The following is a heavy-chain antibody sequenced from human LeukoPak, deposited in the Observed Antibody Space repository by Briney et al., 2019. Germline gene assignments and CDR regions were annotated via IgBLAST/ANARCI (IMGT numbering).Heavy chain of an antibody. J-gene: IGHJ4*02. D-gene: IGHD2-2*01. CDR3: AKDQVECSSTSCYERGFDN. Sequence: RCLRLSCAASGFTFSSYAMSWVRQAPGKGLEWVSAISGSGGSTYYADSVKGRFTISRDNSKNTLYLQMNSLRAEDTAVYYCAKDQVECSSTSCYERGFDNWGQGTLVTVSS. CDR1: GFTFSSYA. CDR2: ISGSGGST. V-gene: IGHV3-23*01.